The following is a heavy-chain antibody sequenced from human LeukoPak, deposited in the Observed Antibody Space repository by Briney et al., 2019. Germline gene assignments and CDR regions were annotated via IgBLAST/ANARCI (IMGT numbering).Heavy chain of an antibody. CDR2: IYYSGNT. CDR3: ARGKPGLAVSGPFEY. D-gene: IGHD6-19*01. CDR1: GDSISRYY. Sequence: SETLSLTCTGSGDSISRYYWSWLRQPPGQELEGIGYIYYSGNTNYNPSLTSRGSISVDTSKNQFSLKLSSVTAADTAVYYCARGKPGLAVSGPFEYWGQGTLVPVSS. V-gene: IGHV4-59*01. J-gene: IGHJ4*02.